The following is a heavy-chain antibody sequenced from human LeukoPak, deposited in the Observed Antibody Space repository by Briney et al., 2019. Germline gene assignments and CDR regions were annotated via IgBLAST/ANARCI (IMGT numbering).Heavy chain of an antibody. CDR2: INSDGSST. V-gene: IGHV3-74*01. J-gene: IGHJ4*02. CDR3: ARDLPDVWFGESIIDY. Sequence: GGSLRLSCAASGFTFSSYWMHWVRRAPGKGLVWVSRINSDGSSTSYADSVKGRFAISRDNAKNTLYLQMNSLRAEDTAVYYCARDLPDVWFGESIIDYWGQGTLVTVSS. CDR1: GFTFSSYW. D-gene: IGHD3-10*01.